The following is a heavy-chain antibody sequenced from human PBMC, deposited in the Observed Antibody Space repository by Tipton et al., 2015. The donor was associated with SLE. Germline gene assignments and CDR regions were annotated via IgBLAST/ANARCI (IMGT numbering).Heavy chain of an antibody. CDR2: INHSGST. CDR1: GGSFSGYY. D-gene: IGHD2-2*01. V-gene: IGHV4-34*01. Sequence: GLVKPSETLSLTCAVYGGSFSGYYWSWIRQPPGKGLEWIGEINHSGSTNYNPSLKSRATISVDTSKSQFSLRLSSVTAADTAVYYCARDRAICDSTSCFRSYFDSWGQGTLVTVPS. J-gene: IGHJ4*02. CDR3: ARDRAICDSTSCFRSYFDS.